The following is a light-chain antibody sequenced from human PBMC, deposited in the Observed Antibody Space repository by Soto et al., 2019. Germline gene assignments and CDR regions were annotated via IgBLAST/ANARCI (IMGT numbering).Light chain of an antibody. CDR3: SSYTSSSTLEV. CDR2: DVS. V-gene: IGLV2-14*01. CDR1: SSDVGGYNY. Sequence: QSALTQPASVSGSPGQSITISCTGTSSDVGGYNYVSWYQQHPGKAPKLMIYDVSNRPSGVSNRFSGSKSGNTASLTISVLQAEDEADYYCSSYTSSSTLEVFGGGTKLTVL. J-gene: IGLJ2*01.